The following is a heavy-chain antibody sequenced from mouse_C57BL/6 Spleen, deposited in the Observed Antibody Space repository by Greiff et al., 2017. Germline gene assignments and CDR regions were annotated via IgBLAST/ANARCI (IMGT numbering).Heavy chain of an antibody. D-gene: IGHD1-1*01. J-gene: IGHJ4*01. V-gene: IGHV1-52*01. CDR2: IDPSDSET. Sequence: QVHVKQPGAELVRPGSSVKLSCKASGYTFTSYWMHWVKQRPIQGLEWIGNIDPSDSETHYNQKFKDKATLTVDKSSSTAYMQLSSLTSEDSAVYYCARSNDYGSTYAMGYWGQGTSVTVSS. CDR3: ARSNDYGSTYAMGY. CDR1: GYTFTSYW.